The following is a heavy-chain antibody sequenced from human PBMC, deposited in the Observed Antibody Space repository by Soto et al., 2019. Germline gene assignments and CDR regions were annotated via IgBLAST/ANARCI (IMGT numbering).Heavy chain of an antibody. Sequence: LGGSLRLSCAASGFTFSSYSMNWVRQAPGKGLEWVSSISSSSSYIYYADSVKGRFTISRDNAKNSLYLQMNSLRAEDTAVYYCAREGIAAAGTRIGFDYWGQGTLVTVSS. CDR2: ISSSSSYI. D-gene: IGHD6-13*01. CDR3: AREGIAAAGTRIGFDY. J-gene: IGHJ4*02. CDR1: GFTFSSYS. V-gene: IGHV3-21*01.